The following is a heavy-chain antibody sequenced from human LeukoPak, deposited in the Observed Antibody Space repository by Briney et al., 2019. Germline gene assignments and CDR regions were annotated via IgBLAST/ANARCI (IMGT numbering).Heavy chain of an antibody. CDR2: INHSGST. CDR1: GGSFSGCY. CDR3: ARGTTFITMVRGVIPYYFDY. J-gene: IGHJ4*02. Sequence: SETLSLTCAVYGGSFSGCYWSWIRQAPGKGLEWIGEINHSGSTNYNPSLKSRVTISVDTSKNQFSLKLSSVTAADTAVYHCARGTTFITMVRGVIPYYFDYWGQGTLVTVSS. V-gene: IGHV4-34*01. D-gene: IGHD3-10*01.